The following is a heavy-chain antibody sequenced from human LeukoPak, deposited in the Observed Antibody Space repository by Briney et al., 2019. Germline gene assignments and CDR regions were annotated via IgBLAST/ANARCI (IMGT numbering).Heavy chain of an antibody. V-gene: IGHV4-34*01. CDR3: ARGWADSL. CDR2: INHSGST. J-gene: IGHJ4*02. Sequence: SETLSLTCAVYGGSFSVYYWIWIHQPPGKGLDWIGEINHSGSTNYNLSLKSRVTISVDTSKNQFSLKLNSVTAADTAVYYCARGWADSLWGRRALVTVSS. CDR1: GGSFSVYY. D-gene: IGHD1-26*01.